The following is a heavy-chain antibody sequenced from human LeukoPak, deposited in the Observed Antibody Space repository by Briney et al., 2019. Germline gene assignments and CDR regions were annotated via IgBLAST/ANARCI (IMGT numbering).Heavy chain of an antibody. V-gene: IGHV3-23*01. J-gene: IGHJ4*02. CDR1: GFSLTNFA. CDR3: AKGAYDYIEMGYFDY. Sequence: GGSLRLSCAASGFSLTNFAMSWVRQAPGKGLEWVSLIIGSGGDTFYADSVKGRFTISRDNSKNRLYLQMNSLRAEDTALCYCAKGAYDYIEMGYFDYWGQGTLVTVSS. D-gene: IGHD5-12*01. CDR2: IIGSGGDT.